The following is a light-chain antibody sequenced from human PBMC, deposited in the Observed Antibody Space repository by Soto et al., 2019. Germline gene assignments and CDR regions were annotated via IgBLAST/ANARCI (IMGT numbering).Light chain of an antibody. CDR3: QQYNSFSRT. CDR2: KAS. V-gene: IGKV1-5*03. CDR1: QSISSW. J-gene: IGKJ1*01. Sequence: IQMTQSPSTLSASVGDRVTITCRASQSISSWLAWYQQKPGKAPKLLIYKASSLESGVPSRFSGSGSETEFTLTISSLQPDDFATYYCQQYNSFSRTFGQGTKVESK.